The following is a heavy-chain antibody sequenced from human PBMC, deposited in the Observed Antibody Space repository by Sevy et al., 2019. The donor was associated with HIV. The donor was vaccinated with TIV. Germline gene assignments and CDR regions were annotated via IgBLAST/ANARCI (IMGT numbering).Heavy chain of an antibody. D-gene: IGHD6-19*01. CDR2: ISGSRETT. J-gene: IGHJ4*02. Sequence: GGSLRLSCAASGFTFSSYAMDWVRQAPGKGLEWVSTISGSRETTYYADSVKGRFTISRDHSQNTVFLQMNSLRAEVTAVYYCAKRSNGWYELDYWGRGTLVTVSS. CDR3: AKRSNGWYELDY. V-gene: IGHV3-23*01. CDR1: GFTFSSYA.